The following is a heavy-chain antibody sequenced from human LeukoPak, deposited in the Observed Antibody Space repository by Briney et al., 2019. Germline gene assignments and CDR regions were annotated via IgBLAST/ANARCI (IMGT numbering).Heavy chain of an antibody. D-gene: IGHD3-3*01. CDR2: ISYDGSNK. Sequence: GSLRLSCAASGFTFSSYGMHWVRQAPGKGLEWVAVISYDGSNKYYADSVKGRFTISRDNSKNMLYLQMNSLRAEDTAVYYCAKDREYYDFWSGYYAPSGYWGQGTLVTVSS. CDR3: AKDREYYDFWSGYYAPSGY. V-gene: IGHV3-30*18. J-gene: IGHJ4*02. CDR1: GFTFSSYG.